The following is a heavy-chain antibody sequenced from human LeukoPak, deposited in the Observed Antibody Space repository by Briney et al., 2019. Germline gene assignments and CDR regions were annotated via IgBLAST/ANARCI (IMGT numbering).Heavy chain of an antibody. V-gene: IGHV3-21*01. Sequence: GGSLRLSCAASGFTVSSTYMSWVRQAPGKGLEWVSSMSGIGGFVHYADSVKGRFTISRDNAKSSLYLQMNSLRAEDTAVYFCARDDYSDSPTYYNGMDVWGQGTAVTVSS. D-gene: IGHD4/OR15-4a*01. J-gene: IGHJ6*02. CDR3: ARDDYSDSPTYYNGMDV. CDR2: MSGIGGFV. CDR1: GFTVSSTY.